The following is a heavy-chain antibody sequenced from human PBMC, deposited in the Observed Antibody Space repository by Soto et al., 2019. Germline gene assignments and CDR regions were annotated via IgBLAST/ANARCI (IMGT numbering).Heavy chain of an antibody. CDR1: GYTFTGYY. V-gene: IGHV1-2*02. D-gene: IGHD3-3*01. CDR3: ASPNPHYYDFWSGYYTDYYYYGMDV. Sequence: ASVKVSCKASGYTFTGYYMHWVRQAPGQGLEWMGWINPNSGGTNYAQKFQGRVTMTRDTSISTAYMELSRLRSDDTAVYYCASPNPHYYDFWSGYYTDYYYYGMDVWGQGTTVTV. CDR2: INPNSGGT. J-gene: IGHJ6*02.